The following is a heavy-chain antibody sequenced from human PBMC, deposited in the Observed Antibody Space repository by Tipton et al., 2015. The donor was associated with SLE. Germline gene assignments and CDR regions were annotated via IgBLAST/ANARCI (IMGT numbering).Heavy chain of an antibody. CDR1: GGSFTGYY. J-gene: IGHJ6*02. D-gene: IGHD2/OR15-2a*01. CDR2: IYHSGST. V-gene: IGHV4-38-2*02. Sequence: TLSLTCDVYGGSFTGYYWGWIRQPPGKGLEWIGSIYHSGSTYYNPSLKSRVTISVDTSKNQFSLKLSSVTAADTAVYYCARDRDFSHYYYYGMDVWGQGTTVTVSS. CDR3: ARDRDFSHYYYYGMDV.